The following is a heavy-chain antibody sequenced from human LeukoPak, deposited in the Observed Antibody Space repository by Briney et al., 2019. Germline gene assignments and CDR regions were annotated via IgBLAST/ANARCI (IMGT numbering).Heavy chain of an antibody. J-gene: IGHJ5*02. Sequence: GASVKVTCKASGYTFTSYYMHWVRQAPGQGLEWMGIINPSGGSTSYAQKFQGRVTMTRDTSTSTVYMELSSLRSEDTAVYYCARAPLRSILGCWFDPWGQGTLVTVSS. CDR3: ARAPLRSILGCWFDP. D-gene: IGHD6-19*01. CDR1: GYTFTSYY. CDR2: INPSGGST. V-gene: IGHV1-46*01.